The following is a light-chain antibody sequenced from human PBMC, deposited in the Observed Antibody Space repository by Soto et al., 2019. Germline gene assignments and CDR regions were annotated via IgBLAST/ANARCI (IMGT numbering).Light chain of an antibody. Sequence: DIVMTQSPDSLAVSLGERATINCKSSQSVLYSSNNKNYLAWYQQKPRHPPKLLIYWASTRESGVPDRFSGSGSGTDFTLTISSLQAEDVAVYYCQQYYSTPWTFGQGTKVEIK. CDR2: WAS. V-gene: IGKV4-1*01. CDR1: QSVLYSSNNKNY. CDR3: QQYYSTPWT. J-gene: IGKJ1*01.